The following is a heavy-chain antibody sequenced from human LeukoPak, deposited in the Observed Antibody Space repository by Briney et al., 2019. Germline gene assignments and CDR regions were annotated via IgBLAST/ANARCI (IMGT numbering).Heavy chain of an antibody. V-gene: IGHV3-7*04. CDR2: IKQDGSEK. CDR1: GFPFSSYW. J-gene: IGHJ3*01. Sequence: GGSLKLSCAASGFPFSSYWMSWVRQAPGKGLEWVANIKQDGSEKYYVDSVKGRFTISRDNAKNSLYLQMNSLRAEDTAVYYCARANLWFGELLLEHLSGFDVWGQGTLVTVSS. CDR3: ARANLWFGELLLEHLSGFDV. D-gene: IGHD3-10*01.